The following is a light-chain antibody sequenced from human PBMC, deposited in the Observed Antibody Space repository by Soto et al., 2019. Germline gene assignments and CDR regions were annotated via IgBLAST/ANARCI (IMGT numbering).Light chain of an antibody. V-gene: IGKV3-20*01. Sequence: EFVLTQSPGTLSLSPGERATLSCSASQSVSTTFLVWYQQRPGQAPRLLIYGAATSATGIADRFSGSGSGTDFPLTISRLEPEDFAVYYCQQYGSPITFGQGTRLEIK. CDR2: GAA. CDR3: QQYGSPIT. CDR1: QSVSTTF. J-gene: IGKJ5*01.